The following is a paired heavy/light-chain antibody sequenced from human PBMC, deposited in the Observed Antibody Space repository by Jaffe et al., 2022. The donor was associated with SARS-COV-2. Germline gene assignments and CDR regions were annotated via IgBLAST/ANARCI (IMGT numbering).Heavy chain of an antibody. D-gene: IGHD3-10*01. CDR1: GFTFSRYW. CDR2: INSNGTLT. Sequence: EVQLVESGGGSVQPGGSLRLSCAASGFTFSRYWMHWVRQAPGKGLVWVARINSNGTLTTYADSVKGRFTISRDNAKNTLHLEMNSLRAEDTAVYYCATPILLNWGQGTLVTVSS. CDR3: ATPILLN. J-gene: IGHJ4*02. V-gene: IGHV3-74*01.
Light chain of an antibody. CDR2: EDT. CDR3: YSADSSDNHWV. Sequence: SYELTQPPSVSVSPGQTARITCSGDALPKKYAHWYQQRSGQAPILVIFEDTKRPSGIPERFSGSSSGTMATLTISGAQVEDEADYYCYSADSSDNHWVFGGGTKLTVL. V-gene: IGLV3-10*01. CDR1: ALPKKY. J-gene: IGLJ3*02.